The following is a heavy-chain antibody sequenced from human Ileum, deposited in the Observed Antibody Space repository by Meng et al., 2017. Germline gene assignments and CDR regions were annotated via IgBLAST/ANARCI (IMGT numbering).Heavy chain of an antibody. CDR1: GCSSYFGYG. V-gene: IGHV4-4*02. CDR2: IHHSASN. Sequence: QVLWQGWGPVQVRGSVTLSCTCSVFGCSSYFGYGGRWVPRTAGQGVEWIRDIHHSASNKYNLSLKSRVTLSVDNSNNQFSLSMICVNAADTDVYYGARNGDYSADHWGQGILVTVSS. J-gene: IGHJ4*02. CDR3: ARNGDYSADH. D-gene: IGHD2-21*01.